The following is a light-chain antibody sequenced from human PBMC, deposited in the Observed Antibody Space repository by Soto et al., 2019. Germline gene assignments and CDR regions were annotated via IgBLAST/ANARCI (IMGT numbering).Light chain of an antibody. CDR1: QGISSW. CDR2: DAS. CDR3: QQYNSYSWT. Sequence: DIQMTQSPSYGSGSLGYRFTITCRASQGISSWLAWYQQKPGKAPRLLIYDASSLESGVPSRFSGSGSGTEFTLTISSLQPDDFATYYCQQYNSYSWTFGQGTKVDIK. J-gene: IGKJ1*01. V-gene: IGKV1-5*01.